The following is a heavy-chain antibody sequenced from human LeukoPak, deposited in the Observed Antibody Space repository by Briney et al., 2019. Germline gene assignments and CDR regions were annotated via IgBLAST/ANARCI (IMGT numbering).Heavy chain of an antibody. Sequence: ASVKVSCKASGGTFSRYAISWVRQAPGQGLEWMGRIIPIFGTPNYAQKFQGRVTISADKSTNTAYMEVTSLRSEDTAVYYCARGDYYDSSGLFDCWGQGTLVTVSS. V-gene: IGHV1-69*06. D-gene: IGHD3-22*01. CDR2: IIPIFGTP. J-gene: IGHJ4*02. CDR3: ARGDYYDSSGLFDC. CDR1: GGTFSRYA.